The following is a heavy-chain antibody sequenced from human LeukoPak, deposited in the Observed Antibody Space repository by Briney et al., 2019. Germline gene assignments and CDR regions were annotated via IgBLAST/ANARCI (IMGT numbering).Heavy chain of an antibody. J-gene: IGHJ4*02. Sequence: GGSLRLSCAGSGFTFSSYEMNWVRQAPGKGLEWVSKISSSGSAIYYAGSVKGRFTISRDNAKSTLYLQMNSLRAEDTAVYYCARGGSLGYWGQGTLVTVST. CDR3: ARGGSLGY. D-gene: IGHD6-19*01. CDR2: ISSSGSAI. CDR1: GFTFSSYE. V-gene: IGHV3-48*03.